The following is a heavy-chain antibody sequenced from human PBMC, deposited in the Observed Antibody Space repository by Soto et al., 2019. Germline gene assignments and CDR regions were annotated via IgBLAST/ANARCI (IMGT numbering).Heavy chain of an antibody. Sequence: XATLSLTCSIYSGSFSGYYWSWIRQPPGKGLEWIGEISQSGNTNYSPSLKSRVSISIDTSKKQFSLHLASVSAADTAVYYCARAPKVSGSSQTRPDFWGQGTLVTVSS. CDR3: ARAPKVSGSSQTRPDF. V-gene: IGHV4-34*01. CDR1: SGSFSGYY. CDR2: ISQSGNT. J-gene: IGHJ4*02. D-gene: IGHD6-6*01.